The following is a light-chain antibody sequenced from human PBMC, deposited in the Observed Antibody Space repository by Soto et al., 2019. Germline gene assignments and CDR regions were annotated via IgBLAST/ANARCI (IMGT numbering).Light chain of an antibody. Sequence: DIQMTQSPSTLSASVGDRVTITCRASQSISSWLAWYQQKPGKAPKLLIYKASSLKSGVPSRFSGSGSGTEFSLTINCLQPDDFATYYCLQYNSYSRTFGQGTKVEIK. CDR2: KAS. J-gene: IGKJ1*01. V-gene: IGKV1-5*03. CDR3: LQYNSYSRT. CDR1: QSISSW.